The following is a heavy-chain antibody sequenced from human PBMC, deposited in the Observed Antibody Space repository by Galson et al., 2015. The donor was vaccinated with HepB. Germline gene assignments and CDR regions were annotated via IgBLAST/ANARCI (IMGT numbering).Heavy chain of an antibody. CDR2: IWHDGSSQ. CDR1: GLTFSNYG. J-gene: IGHJ4*02. Sequence: SLRLSCAASGLTFSNYGMHWVRQAPGKGLEWVAAIWHDGSSQYYIDSVKGRFTISRDNSKNTLYLQMDSLRADDTAVYYCTRDLASRYFDYWGQGTLVTVSS. CDR3: TRDLASRYFDY. V-gene: IGHV3-33*01.